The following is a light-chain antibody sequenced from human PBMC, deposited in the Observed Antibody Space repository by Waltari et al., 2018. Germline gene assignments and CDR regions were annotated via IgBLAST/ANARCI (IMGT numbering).Light chain of an antibody. CDR3: QQYYSTPQT. CDR1: QSVLYNLNNKNY. V-gene: IGKV4-1*01. CDR2: WAS. Sequence: LMTQSPDSLAVSLGERATINCKSSQSVLYNLNNKNYLAWYQQKPGQPPKLLIYWASIRESVVPDRFSGSGSGTDFTLTISSLQAEDVGVYYCQQYYSTPQTFGQGTKVEIK. J-gene: IGKJ1*01.